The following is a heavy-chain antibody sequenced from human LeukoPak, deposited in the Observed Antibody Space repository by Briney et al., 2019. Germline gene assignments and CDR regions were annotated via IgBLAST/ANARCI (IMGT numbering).Heavy chain of an antibody. CDR2: ISAYNGNT. CDR1: GYTFTSYG. CDR3: ARDRDLSGSYYPHRPYYYYGMDV. D-gene: IGHD3-10*01. Sequence: EASVKVSCKASGYTFTSYGISWVRQAPGQGLEWMGWISAYNGNTNYAQKLQGRVTMTTDTSTSTAYMELRSLRSDDTAVYYCARDRDLSGSYYPHRPYYYYGMDVWGQGTTVTVSS. V-gene: IGHV1-18*01. J-gene: IGHJ6*02.